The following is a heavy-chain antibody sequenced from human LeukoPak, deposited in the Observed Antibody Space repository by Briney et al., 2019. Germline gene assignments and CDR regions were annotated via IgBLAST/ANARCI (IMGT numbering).Heavy chain of an antibody. CDR2: INPNSGGT. D-gene: IGHD3-22*01. CDR3: ARVARDSSGYYSADY. CDR1: GYTFTGYY. J-gene: IGHJ4*02. V-gene: IGHV1-2*02. Sequence: ASVKVSCKASGYTFTGYYMHWVRQAPGQGLEWMGWINPNSGGTNYAQKFQGRVTMTRDTSISTAYMELSRLRSDDTAVYYCARVARDSSGYYSADYWGQGTLVTVSS.